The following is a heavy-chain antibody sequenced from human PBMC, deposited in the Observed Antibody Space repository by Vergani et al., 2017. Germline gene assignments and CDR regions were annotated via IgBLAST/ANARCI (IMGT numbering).Heavy chain of an antibody. V-gene: IGHV1-2*02. CDR2: ITPQNGGT. J-gene: IGHJ5*02. D-gene: IGHD3-9*01. CDR3: VRGGTFDWLST. Sequence: VQLVQSGAEAKKPGSSVKVSCKASGYYFTDNYLHWVRQAPGQGLEWMGRITPQNGGTQYAEKFKGRVTMTRDTSITTAYMELTSLTSDDTAVYYCVRGGTFDWLSTWGQGTLVTVSS. CDR1: GYYFTDNY.